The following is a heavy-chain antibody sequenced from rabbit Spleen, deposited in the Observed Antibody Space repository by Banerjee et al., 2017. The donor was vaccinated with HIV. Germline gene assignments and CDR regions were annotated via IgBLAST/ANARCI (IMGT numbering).Heavy chain of an antibody. D-gene: IGHD8-1*01. CDR1: GFDFSNYNF. V-gene: IGHV1S40*01. CDR2: IDTGSRDFT. Sequence: LVEYGGDLVQPGASLTLTCTASGFDFSNYNFMCWVRQAPGKGLEWFACIDTGSRDFTYYASWAKGRFTISKTSSTTVTLQMTSLTVADTATYFCARDTGSSFSTYGMDLWGPGTLVTVS. J-gene: IGHJ6*01. CDR3: ARDTGSSFSTYGMDL.